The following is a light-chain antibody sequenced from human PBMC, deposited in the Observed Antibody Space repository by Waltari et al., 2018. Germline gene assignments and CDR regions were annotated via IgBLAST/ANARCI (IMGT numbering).Light chain of an antibody. J-gene: IGKJ1*01. Sequence: EIVLPQSPGTLSLSPWERATLSCRASPSVSRYLAWYQQKPGQAPRLLIYEASRRATGIPDRFSGSGSGTDFTLTISRLEPEDFAVYYCQKYGTLPATFGQGTKVEIK. CDR2: EAS. CDR3: QKYGTLPAT. CDR1: PSVSRY. V-gene: IGKV3-20*01.